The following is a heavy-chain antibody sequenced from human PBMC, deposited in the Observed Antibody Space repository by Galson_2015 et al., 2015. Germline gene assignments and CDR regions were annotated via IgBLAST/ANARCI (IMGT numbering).Heavy chain of an antibody. CDR3: ARGGAVAGNSYYYYYGMDV. Sequence: SETLSLTCTVSGDSISRYYWTWIRQPPGKGLEWIGYIYYSGSTNYNPSLKSRVTISVDTSKNQFSLKLSSVTAADTAVYYCARGGAVAGNSYYYYYGMDVWGQGTTVTVSS. CDR2: IYYSGST. J-gene: IGHJ6*02. V-gene: IGHV4-59*01. CDR1: GDSISRYY. D-gene: IGHD6-19*01.